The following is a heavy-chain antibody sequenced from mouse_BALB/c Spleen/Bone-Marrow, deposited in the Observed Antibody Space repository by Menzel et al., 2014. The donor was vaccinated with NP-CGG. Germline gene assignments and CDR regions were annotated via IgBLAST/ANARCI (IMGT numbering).Heavy chain of an antibody. V-gene: IGHV1-12*01. D-gene: IGHD4-1*01. CDR3: ARSNWDGGNYFDY. CDR2: IYPGNGDT. Sequence: LQQSGAELVKPGASVKMSCKASGYTFXSYNMHWVKQTPGQGLEWIGTIYPGNGDTSYNQKFKGKATLTADKSSSTAYMQLSSLTSEDSAVYYCARSNWDGGNYFDYWGQGTTLTVSS. J-gene: IGHJ2*01. CDR1: GYTFXSYN.